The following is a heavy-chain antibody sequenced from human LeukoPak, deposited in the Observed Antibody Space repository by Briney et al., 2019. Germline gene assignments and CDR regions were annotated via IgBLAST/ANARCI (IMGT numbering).Heavy chain of an antibody. J-gene: IGHJ4*02. D-gene: IGHD4-23*01. Sequence: GASLRLSCAASGFTLSDYFMIWVRQVPGKGLQWVAYISKTGATIQYEDSVKGRFTMSRDNAQNALYLQMNSLRVDDTGMYFCAREDYGGTNFDQWGQGTLVTVSS. V-gene: IGHV3-11*01. CDR1: GFTLSDYF. CDR3: AREDYGGTNFDQ. CDR2: ISKTGATI.